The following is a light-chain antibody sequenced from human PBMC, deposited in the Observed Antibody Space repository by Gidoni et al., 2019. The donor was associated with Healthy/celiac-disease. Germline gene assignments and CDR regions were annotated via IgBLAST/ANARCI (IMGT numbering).Light chain of an antibody. CDR1: AVQTQY. J-gene: IGLJ1*01. CDR2: KDS. Sequence: SYDLTQPPSVSVSPGHTARITCSGDAVQTQYAYLYQQKPRQAPVLVIYKDSERPSGIPERFSASSSGTTVTLTISGVQAEDEADYYCRPADSSSTYYVFGTGTKVTVL. CDR3: RPADSSSTYYV. V-gene: IGLV3-25*03.